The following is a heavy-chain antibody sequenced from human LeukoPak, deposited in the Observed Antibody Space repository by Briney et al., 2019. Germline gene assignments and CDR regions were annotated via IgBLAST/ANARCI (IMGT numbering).Heavy chain of an antibody. D-gene: IGHD2-21*01. CDR3: AREMSINCGGDCYLFMFDY. Sequence: SVKVSCKASGGTFSSYAISWVRQAPGQGLEWMGGIIPVFGTANYAQKFQGRVTITADESTSTAYMELSSLRSEDTAVYYCAREMSINCGGDCYLFMFDYWGQGTLVTVSS. CDR2: IIPVFGTA. J-gene: IGHJ4*02. V-gene: IGHV1-69*13. CDR1: GGTFSSYA.